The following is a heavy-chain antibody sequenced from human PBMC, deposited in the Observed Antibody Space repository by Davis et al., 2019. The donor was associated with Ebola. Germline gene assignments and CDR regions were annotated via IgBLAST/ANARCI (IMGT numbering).Heavy chain of an antibody. D-gene: IGHD4-11*01. CDR1: GGSISSYY. CDR3: ARVMTTVTTGWFDP. V-gene: IGHV4-59*01. Sequence: MPSETLSLTCTVSGGSISSYYWSWIRQPPGKGLEWIGYIYYSGSTNYNPSLKSRVTISVDTSKNQFSLKLSSVTAADTAVYYCARVMTTVTTGWFDPWGQGTLDTVSS. CDR2: IYYSGST. J-gene: IGHJ5*02.